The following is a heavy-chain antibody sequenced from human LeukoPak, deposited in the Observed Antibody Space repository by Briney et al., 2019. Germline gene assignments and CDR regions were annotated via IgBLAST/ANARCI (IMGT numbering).Heavy chain of an antibody. CDR2: IWYDGSNK. CDR1: GFTFSSYG. Sequence: GGSLRLSCAASGFTFSSYGMHWVRQAPGKGLEWVAVIWYDGSNKYYADSVKGRFTISRDNSKNTLYLQMNSLRAEDTAVYYCARWNYYDSSGYSYYFDYWGQGTLVTVSS. J-gene: IGHJ4*02. V-gene: IGHV3-33*01. CDR3: ARWNYYDSSGYSYYFDY. D-gene: IGHD3-22*01.